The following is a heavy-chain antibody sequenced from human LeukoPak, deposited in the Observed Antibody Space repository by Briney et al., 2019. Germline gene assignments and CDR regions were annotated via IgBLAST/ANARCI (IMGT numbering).Heavy chain of an antibody. D-gene: IGHD3-22*01. Sequence: SQTLSLTCTVSGGSISSGSYYWSWIRQPAGKGLEWIGRIYTSGSTNYNPSLKSRVTMSVDTSKNQFSLKLSSVTAADTAVYYCARTYYEEGANWFDPWGQGTLVTVSS. CDR3: ARTYYEEGANWFDP. CDR2: IYTSGST. V-gene: IGHV4-61*02. J-gene: IGHJ5*02. CDR1: GGSISSGSYY.